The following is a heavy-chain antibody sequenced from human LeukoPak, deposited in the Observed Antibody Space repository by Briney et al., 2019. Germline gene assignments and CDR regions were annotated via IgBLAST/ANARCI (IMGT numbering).Heavy chain of an antibody. V-gene: IGHV3-48*03. J-gene: IGHJ4*02. CDR2: ISSSGSTI. CDR3: ARDRQLIWAYYFDY. CDR1: GFTFSSYE. Sequence: PGGSLRLSSAASGFTFSSYEMNWVRQAPGKGLEWVSYISSSGSTIYYADSVKGRFTISRDNAKNSLYLQMNSLRAEDTAVYYCARDRQLIWAYYFDYWGQGTLVTVSS. D-gene: IGHD2-2*01.